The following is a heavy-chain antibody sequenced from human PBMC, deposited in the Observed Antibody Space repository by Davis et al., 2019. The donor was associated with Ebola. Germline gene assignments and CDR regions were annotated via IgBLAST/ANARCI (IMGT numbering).Heavy chain of an antibody. CDR3: ARDQGYDYVWGSYRPPGWYFDL. J-gene: IGHJ2*01. D-gene: IGHD3-16*02. CDR2: INPNSGGT. Sequence: ASVKVSCKASGYTFTSYDINWVRQATGQGLEWMGWINPNSGGTNYAQKFQGRVTMTRDTSTSTVYMELSSLRSEDTAVYYCARDQGYDYVWGSYRPPGWYFDLWGRGTLVTVSS. CDR1: GYTFTSYD. V-gene: IGHV1-8*01.